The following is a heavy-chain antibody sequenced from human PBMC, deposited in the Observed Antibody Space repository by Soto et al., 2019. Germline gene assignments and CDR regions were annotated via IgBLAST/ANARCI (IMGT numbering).Heavy chain of an antibody. Sequence: PGGSLRLSCAASGFTFSSYGMHWVRQAPGKGLEWVAVIWYDGSNKYYADSVKGRFTISRDNSKNTLYLQMNSLRAEDTAVYYCARDVGASHFDYWGQGTLVTVSS. CDR2: IWYDGSNK. D-gene: IGHD1-26*01. J-gene: IGHJ4*02. V-gene: IGHV3-33*01. CDR3: ARDVGASHFDY. CDR1: GFTFSSYG.